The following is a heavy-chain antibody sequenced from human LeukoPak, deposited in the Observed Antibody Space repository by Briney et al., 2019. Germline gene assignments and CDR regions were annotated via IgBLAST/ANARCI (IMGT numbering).Heavy chain of an antibody. CDR1: GFTFSNYN. J-gene: IGHJ5*02. Sequence: AGGSLRLSCAASGFTFSNYNMNWVRQAPGKAMEWVSSITSSGTYIFYADSVKGRFTISRDNAKNSLYLQMDSLGPEDTAVYYCTRPRFPYYYDSSGYPLFDPWGQGTLVTVSS. V-gene: IGHV3-21*04. CDR3: TRPRFPYYYDSSGYPLFDP. CDR2: ITSSGTYI. D-gene: IGHD3-22*01.